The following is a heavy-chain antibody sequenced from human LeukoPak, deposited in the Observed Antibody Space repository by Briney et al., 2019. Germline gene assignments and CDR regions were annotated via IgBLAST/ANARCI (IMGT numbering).Heavy chain of an antibody. Sequence: ASVKVSCKASGYTFTSYGISWVRQAPGQGLEWMGWISAYNGNTNYAQKLQGRVTITTDTSTSTAYMELRSLRSDDTAVYHCARDRQYQLLGPAFDIWGQGTIVTVSS. CDR3: ARDRQYQLLGPAFDI. V-gene: IGHV1-18*01. D-gene: IGHD2-2*01. J-gene: IGHJ3*02. CDR1: GYTFTSYG. CDR2: ISAYNGNT.